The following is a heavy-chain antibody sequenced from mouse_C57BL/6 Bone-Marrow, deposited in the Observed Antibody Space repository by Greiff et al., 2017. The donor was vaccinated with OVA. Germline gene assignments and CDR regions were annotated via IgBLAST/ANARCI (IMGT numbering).Heavy chain of an antibody. D-gene: IGHD1-1*01. CDR1: GYTFTSYW. V-gene: IGHV1-72*01. J-gene: IGHJ1*03. CDR2: IDPNSGGT. CDR3: ARGGVYYYGRRGYFDV. Sequence: QVQLQQPGAELVKPGASVKLSCKASGYTFTSYWMHWVKQRPGRGLEWIGRIDPNSGGTKYNEKFKSKATLTVDKPSSTAYMQLSSLTSEDSAVYYCARGGVYYYGRRGYFDVWGTGTTVTVSS.